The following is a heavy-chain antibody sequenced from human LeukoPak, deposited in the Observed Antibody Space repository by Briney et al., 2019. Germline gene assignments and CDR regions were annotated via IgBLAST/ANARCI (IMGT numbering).Heavy chain of an antibody. D-gene: IGHD2-2*02. J-gene: IGHJ3*02. CDR2: INSRSDTI. CDR3: ARVILGSRMPRVLYTAFDI. V-gene: IGHV3-48*01. CDR1: GFSFSSYS. Sequence: GGSLRLSCVASGFSFSSYSMNWVRQAPGKGLEWISYINSRSDTIYYADSVKGRFTISRDNSKNTLYLQMNSLRAEDTAVYYCARVILGSRMPRVLYTAFDIWGQGTMVTVSS.